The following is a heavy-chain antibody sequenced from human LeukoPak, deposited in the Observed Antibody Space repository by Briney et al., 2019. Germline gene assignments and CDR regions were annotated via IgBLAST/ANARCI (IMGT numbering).Heavy chain of an antibody. J-gene: IGHJ4*02. D-gene: IGHD1/OR15-1a*01. CDR1: GYTFTSHD. CDR3: ARGYSPSVRTTGNDY. V-gene: IGHV1-8*01. Sequence: ASVKVSCKASGYTFTSHDINWVRQATGQGLEWMGWMNPNSGNSGYAQKFQGRVAMTRDTSINTAYLDLYSLRSEDTAVYYCARGYSPSVRTTGNDYWGQGTLVTVSS. CDR2: MNPNSGNS.